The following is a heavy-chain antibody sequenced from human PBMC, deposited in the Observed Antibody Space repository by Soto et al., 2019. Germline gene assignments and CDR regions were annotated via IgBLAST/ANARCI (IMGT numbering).Heavy chain of an antibody. CDR3: ARAPLYSQVLIT. D-gene: IGHD2-21*01. CDR2: IYYSGST. J-gene: IGHJ5*02. CDR1: GGSISSSSYY. V-gene: IGHV4-61*05. Sequence: SETLSLTCTVSGGSISSSSYYWGWIRQPPGKGLEWIGYIYYSGSTNYNPSLKSRVTISVDTSKNQFSLKLSSVTAADTAVYYCARAPLYSQVLITWGQGTLVTVSS.